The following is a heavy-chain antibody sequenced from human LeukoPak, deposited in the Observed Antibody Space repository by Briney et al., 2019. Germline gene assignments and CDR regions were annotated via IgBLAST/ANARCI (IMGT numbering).Heavy chain of an antibody. CDR3: ARGPPTDYYDSSGFYYVFDY. D-gene: IGHD3-22*01. CDR2: IYYSGST. J-gene: IGHJ4*02. Sequence: SETLSLTCTVSGGSVSSGSYYWSWIRQPPGKGLEWIGYIYYSGSTNCNPSLKSRVTISVDTSKNQFSLKLSSVTAADTAVYFCARGPPTDYYDSSGFYYVFDYWGQGTLVTVSS. V-gene: IGHV4-61*01. CDR1: GGSVSSGSYY.